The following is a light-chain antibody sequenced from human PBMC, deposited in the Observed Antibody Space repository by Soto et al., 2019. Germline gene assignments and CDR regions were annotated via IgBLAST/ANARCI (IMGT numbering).Light chain of an antibody. CDR2: GAS. J-gene: IGKJ3*01. CDR1: QSVSNNY. CDR3: QQRGT. V-gene: IGKV3-20*01. Sequence: EIVLTQSPGTLSLSPGERATLSCRASQSVSNNYLAWYQQKPGQAPRLLIYGASNRATGIPDRFSGSGSGTDFTLTISRLEPEDFAVYYCQQRGTFGPGTKVDIK.